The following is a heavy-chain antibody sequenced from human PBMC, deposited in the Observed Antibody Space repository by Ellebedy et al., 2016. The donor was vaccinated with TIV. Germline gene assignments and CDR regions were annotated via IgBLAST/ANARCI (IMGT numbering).Heavy chain of an antibody. J-gene: IGHJ4*02. D-gene: IGHD5-18*01. Sequence: GGSLRLSCAASGFTFSNYWMNRVRQAPGKGLEWVANIKQDGSEKYYVDSVEGRFSISRDDARNSVFLQMNSLRVEDTAVYYCAREGYTYGFDHWGQGTLVTVSS. CDR2: IKQDGSEK. V-gene: IGHV3-7*01. CDR1: GFTFSNYW. CDR3: AREGYTYGFDH.